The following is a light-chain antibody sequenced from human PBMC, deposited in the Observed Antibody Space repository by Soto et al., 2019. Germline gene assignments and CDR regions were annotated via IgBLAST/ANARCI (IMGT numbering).Light chain of an antibody. V-gene: IGKV3-20*01. CDR3: QRNS. J-gene: IGKJ2*03. Sequence: EIVLTQSPGTLSLSPGERATLSCRASQSIDSDSLAWYQHKPGQAPRLLIYAASRRATGIPDRFSGGGSGTDFTLTITRLEQEDFAVYYCQRNSVGQGTRLDMK. CDR1: QSIDSDS. CDR2: AAS.